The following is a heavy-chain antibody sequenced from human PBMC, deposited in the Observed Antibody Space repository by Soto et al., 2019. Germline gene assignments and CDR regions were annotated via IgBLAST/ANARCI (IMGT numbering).Heavy chain of an antibody. CDR3: ARDVSPPITIFGVVTQYFQH. CDR2: MNPRSGGT. J-gene: IGHJ1*01. CDR1: GYTFTNYY. D-gene: IGHD3-3*01. Sequence: ASVKVSCKASGYTFTNYYMHWVRQAPGQGLEWMGWMNPRSGGTNYAQKFQGRVTRTRDTAISKAYMELSRLRSDDTAVYYCARDVSPPITIFGVVTQYFQHWGQGTLVTVSS. V-gene: IGHV1-2*02.